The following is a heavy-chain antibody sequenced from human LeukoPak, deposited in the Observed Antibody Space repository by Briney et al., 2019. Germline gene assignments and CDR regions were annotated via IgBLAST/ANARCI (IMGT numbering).Heavy chain of an antibody. D-gene: IGHD3-16*01. CDR2: IWYDGSNK. V-gene: IGHV3-33*01. Sequence: PGGSLRLSCAASGFTFSSYGMHWVRQAPGKGLEWVAVIWYDGSNKYYADSVKGRFTISRDNSKNTLYLQMNSLRAEDTAVYYCARGGSEDYFDSWGQGTLVTVSS. J-gene: IGHJ4*02. CDR3: ARGGSEDYFDS. CDR1: GFTFSSYG.